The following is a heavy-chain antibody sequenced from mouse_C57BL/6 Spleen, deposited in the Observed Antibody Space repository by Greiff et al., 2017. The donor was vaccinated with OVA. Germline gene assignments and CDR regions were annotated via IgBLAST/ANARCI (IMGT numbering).Heavy chain of an antibody. J-gene: IGHJ2*01. CDR1: GYTFTSYW. D-gene: IGHD1-1*01. V-gene: IGHV1-69*01. Sequence: QVQLQQPGAELVMPGASVKLSCKASGYTFTSYWMHWVKQRPGQGLEWIGEIDPSDSYTNYNQKFKGKSTLTVDKSSSTAYMQLSSLTSEDSAVYYCARGPTVVAPVYFDYWGQGTTLTVSS. CDR3: ARGPTVVAPVYFDY. CDR2: IDPSDSYT.